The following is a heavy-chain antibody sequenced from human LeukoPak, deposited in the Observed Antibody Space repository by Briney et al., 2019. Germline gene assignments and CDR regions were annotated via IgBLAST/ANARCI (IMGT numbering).Heavy chain of an antibody. CDR1: GFTFSSYS. Sequence: GGSLRLSCAASGFTFSSYSMNWVRQAPGKGLEWVSSISSSSSYIYYADSVKGRFTISRDNAKNSLYLQMNSLRAEDTAVYYCARVASSSWTGHYFDYWGQGTLVTVSS. CDR2: ISSSSSYI. D-gene: IGHD6-13*01. J-gene: IGHJ4*02. CDR3: ARVASSSWTGHYFDY. V-gene: IGHV3-21*01.